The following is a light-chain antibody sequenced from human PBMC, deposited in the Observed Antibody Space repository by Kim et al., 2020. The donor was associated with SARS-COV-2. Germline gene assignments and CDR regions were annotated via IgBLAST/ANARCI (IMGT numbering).Light chain of an antibody. V-gene: IGLV3-1*01. Sequence: VSPGQKATITCSGDNLGDKYACWYQQKPGRSPVLVIYQDSKRPSGIPERFSGSNSGNTATLTISGTQAMDEADYYCQAWDSSTVVFGGGTQLTVL. J-gene: IGLJ2*01. CDR2: QDS. CDR1: NLGDKY. CDR3: QAWDSSTVV.